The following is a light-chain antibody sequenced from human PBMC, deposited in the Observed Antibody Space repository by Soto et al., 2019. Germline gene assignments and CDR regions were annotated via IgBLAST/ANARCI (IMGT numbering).Light chain of an antibody. J-gene: IGLJ1*01. Sequence: QSVLTQPASVSGSPGQSITISCTGTSSDVGSYNLVSWYQHHPGKAPKLMIYEVSERPSGVSNRFSGSKSGNTASLTISGLQAEDEADCYCCSYAGRTTPYVFGTGTKVTVL. V-gene: IGLV2-23*02. CDR1: SSDVGSYNL. CDR3: CSYAGRTTPYV. CDR2: EVS.